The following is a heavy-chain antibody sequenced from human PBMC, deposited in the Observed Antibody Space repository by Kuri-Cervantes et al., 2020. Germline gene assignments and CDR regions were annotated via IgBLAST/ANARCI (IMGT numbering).Heavy chain of an antibody. CDR2: IYYSGST. CDR1: GGSISSYY. V-gene: IGHV4-59*08. Sequence: SETLSLTCTVSGGSISSYYWSWIRQPPGKGLEWIGYIYYSGSTNYNPSLKSRVTISVDTSKNQFSLKLSSVTAADTAVYYCARRDTAMVPFDYWGQGTLVTVSS. CDR3: ARRDTAMVPFDY. J-gene: IGHJ4*02. D-gene: IGHD5-18*01.